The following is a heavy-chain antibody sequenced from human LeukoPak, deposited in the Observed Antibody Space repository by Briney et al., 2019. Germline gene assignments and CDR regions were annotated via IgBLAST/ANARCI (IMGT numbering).Heavy chain of an antibody. V-gene: IGHV3-21*04. D-gene: IGHD6-13*01. Sequence: GGSLRLSCAASGFTFSSYSMNWVRQAPGKGLEWVSSISSSSSYIYYADSVKGRFTISRDSAKNSPYLQMNGLRAEDTALYYCVKDTSAGYSNSWSDYWGQGTLVTVSS. CDR2: ISSSSSYI. J-gene: IGHJ4*02. CDR1: GFTFSSYS. CDR3: VKDTSAGYSNSWSDY.